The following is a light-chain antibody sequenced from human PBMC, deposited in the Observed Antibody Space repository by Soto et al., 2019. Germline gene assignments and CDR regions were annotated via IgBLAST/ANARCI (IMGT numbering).Light chain of an antibody. Sequence: EIVLTQSPGTLSLSPGERVTLSCRASQSVSSSYLAWYQQKPSQAPRLLLYGASRRATGIPDRFSGSGSGTDFTLTISRLEPEDFAVYYCQQHGSSPRTFGQGTKVEIK. J-gene: IGKJ1*01. CDR2: GAS. CDR1: QSVSSSY. V-gene: IGKV3-20*01. CDR3: QQHGSSPRT.